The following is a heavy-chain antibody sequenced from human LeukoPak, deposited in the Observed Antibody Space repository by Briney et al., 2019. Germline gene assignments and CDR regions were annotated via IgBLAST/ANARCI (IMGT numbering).Heavy chain of an antibody. CDR2: IYYSGST. CDR3: ARLMEGDYFDY. CDR1: GGSINSYY. D-gene: IGHD2-8*01. V-gene: IGHV4-59*01. Sequence: SETLSLTCTVSGGSINSYYWSWIRQPPGKGLEWIGYIYYSGSTNYNPSLKSRVTISVDTSKNQFSLKRSSATAADTAVYYCARLMEGDYFDYWGQGTLVTVSS. J-gene: IGHJ4*02.